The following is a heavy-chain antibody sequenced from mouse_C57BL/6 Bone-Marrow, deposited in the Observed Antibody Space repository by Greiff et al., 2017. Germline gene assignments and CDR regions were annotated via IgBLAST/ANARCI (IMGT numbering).Heavy chain of an antibody. J-gene: IGHJ2*01. V-gene: IGHV1-80*01. CDR2: IYPGDGDT. D-gene: IGHD4-1*01. CDR3: ASNWDVDFDY. CDR1: GYAFSSYW. Sequence: VKLQESGAELVKPGASVKISCKASGYAFSSYWMNWVKQRPGKGLEWIGQIYPGDGDTNYNGKFKGKATLTADKSSSTAYMQLSSLTSEDSAVYFCASNWDVDFDYWGQGTTLTVSS.